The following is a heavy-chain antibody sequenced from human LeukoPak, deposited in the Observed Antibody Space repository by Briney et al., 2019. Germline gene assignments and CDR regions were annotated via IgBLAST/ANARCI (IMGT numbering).Heavy chain of an antibody. D-gene: IGHD2-2*01. CDR2: IYSGGST. CDR1: GFTVSTNY. J-gene: IGHJ6*02. Sequence: GGSLRLSCAASGFTVSTNYMSWVRQAPGKGLEWVSLIYSGGSTYYADSVKGRFTISRDNSKNTLYLQMNSLRAEDTAVYYCAREYCSSTSCYYPYYCGLDVWGQGTTVTVSS. CDR3: AREYCSSTSCYYPYYCGLDV. V-gene: IGHV3-66*01.